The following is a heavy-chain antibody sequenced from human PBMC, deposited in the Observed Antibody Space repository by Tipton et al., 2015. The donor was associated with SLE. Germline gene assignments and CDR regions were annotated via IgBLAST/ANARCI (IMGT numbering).Heavy chain of an antibody. J-gene: IGHJ3*02. CDR1: GGSISNGMYY. Sequence: TLSLTCTVSGGSISNGMYYYNWIRQPAGKRLEWIGRVYTTGSTSYNPSLKSRVTISVDTSKNQFSLKLTSVTAADTAVYYCARGSYGTDAFDIWGQGTMVTVSS. D-gene: IGHD3-10*01. CDR3: ARGSYGTDAFDI. CDR2: VYTTGST. V-gene: IGHV4-61*02.